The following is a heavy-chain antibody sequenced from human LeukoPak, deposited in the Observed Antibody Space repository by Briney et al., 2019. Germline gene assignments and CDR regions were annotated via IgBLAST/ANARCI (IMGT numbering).Heavy chain of an antibody. CDR1: GFTFSSYA. Sequence: PGGSLRLSCAAPGFTFSSYAMSWVRQAPGKGLEWVSAISGSGGSTYYADSVKGRFTISRDNSKDTLYLQMNSLRAEDTAVYYCARERSSSYDYWGQGTLVTVSS. J-gene: IGHJ4*02. CDR2: ISGSGGST. D-gene: IGHD6-13*01. V-gene: IGHV3-23*01. CDR3: ARERSSSYDY.